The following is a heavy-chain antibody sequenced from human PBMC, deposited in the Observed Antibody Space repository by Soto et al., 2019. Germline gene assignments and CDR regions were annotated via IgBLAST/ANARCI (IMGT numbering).Heavy chain of an antibody. CDR1: GGSIRSYY. D-gene: IGHD1-26*01. J-gene: IGHJ4*02. CDR2: IYNSGST. Sequence: PSETLSLTCTVSGGSIRSYYWSWIRQPPGKGLEWIGYIYNSGSTNYNPSLKGRVTISVDTSKNQFSLKLSSVTAADTAVYYCARTDSGSYGDHFDYWGQGALVTVSS. CDR3: ARTDSGSYGDHFDY. V-gene: IGHV4-59*01.